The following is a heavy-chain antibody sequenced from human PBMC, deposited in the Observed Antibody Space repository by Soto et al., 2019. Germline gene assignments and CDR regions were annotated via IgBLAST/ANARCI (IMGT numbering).Heavy chain of an antibody. V-gene: IGHV3-66*01. CDR3: AREGLTVTSTYYYYYYMDI. CDR2: IYSGGGT. J-gene: IGHJ6*03. CDR1: GFTVGSNY. D-gene: IGHD4-17*01. Sequence: GGSLRLSCAASGFTVGSNYMSWVRQAPGKGLEWVSVIYSGGGTHYADSVKGRFTISRDTSTNTVFLQMNSLRAEDTAVYYCAREGLTVTSTYYYYYYMDIWGKGTTVTVSS.